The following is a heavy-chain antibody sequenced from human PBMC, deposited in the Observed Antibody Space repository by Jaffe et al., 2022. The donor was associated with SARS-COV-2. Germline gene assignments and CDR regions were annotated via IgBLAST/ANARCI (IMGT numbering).Heavy chain of an antibody. V-gene: IGHV4-38-2*02. J-gene: IGHJ6*03. CDR3: ARDANVADYYGSGSYYYMDV. CDR1: GYSISSGYY. Sequence: QVQLQESGPGLVKPSETLSLTCTVSGYSISSGYYWGWIRQPPGKGLEWIGSIYHSGSTYYNPSLKSRVTISVDTSKNQFSLKLSSVTAADTAVYYCARDANVADYYGSGSYYYMDVWGKGTTVTVSS. D-gene: IGHD3-10*01. CDR2: IYHSGST.